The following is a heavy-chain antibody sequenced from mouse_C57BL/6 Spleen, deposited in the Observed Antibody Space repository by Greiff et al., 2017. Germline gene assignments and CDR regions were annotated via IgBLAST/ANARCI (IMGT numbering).Heavy chain of an antibody. D-gene: IGHD1-1*01. V-gene: IGHV1-20*01. CDR2: INPYNGDT. CDR3: ALITTVVAPFDY. J-gene: IGHJ2*01. CDR1: GYSFTGYF. Sequence: EVQLQQSGPELVKPGDSVKISCKASGYSFTGYFMNWVMQSHGKSLEWIGRINPYNGDTFYNQKFKGKATLTVDKSSSTAHMELRSLTSEDSAVYYCALITTVVAPFDYWGQGTTLTVSS.